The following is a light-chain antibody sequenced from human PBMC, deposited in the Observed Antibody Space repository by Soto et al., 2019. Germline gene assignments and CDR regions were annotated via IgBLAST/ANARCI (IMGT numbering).Light chain of an antibody. CDR2: EVN. CDR1: SSDVGGYNY. V-gene: IGLV2-8*01. J-gene: IGLJ1*01. CDR3: SSYAGSSNV. Sequence: QSVLTQPPSASGSPGQSVAISCTGTSSDVGGYNYVSWYQQHPGKAPKLMIYEVNKRPSGVPDRFSGSKSGNTASLTVSGLRAEDEADYYCSSYAGSSNVFGTGTKVT.